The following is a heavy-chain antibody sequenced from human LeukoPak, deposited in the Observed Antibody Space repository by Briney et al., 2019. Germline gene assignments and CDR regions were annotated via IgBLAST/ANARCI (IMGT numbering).Heavy chain of an antibody. Sequence: ASVKVSCKASAYTFTSYGISWVRQAPGQGLEWMGGIIPMFGTAKYAQKFQGRVTITADKSTSTAYMELSSLRSEDTAVYYCARGRYSYGYWGQGTLVTVSS. CDR3: ARGRYSYGY. J-gene: IGHJ4*02. D-gene: IGHD5-18*01. CDR1: AYTFTSYG. V-gene: IGHV1-69*06. CDR2: IIPMFGTA.